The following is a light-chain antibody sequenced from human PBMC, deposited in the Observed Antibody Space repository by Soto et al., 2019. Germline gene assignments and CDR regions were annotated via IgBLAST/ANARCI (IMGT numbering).Light chain of an antibody. J-gene: IGLJ1*01. CDR1: SSDVGGYKH. CDR3: SSYRGSSTLV. Sequence: QSVLTQPASVSGSPGQSITISCIGTSSDVGGYKHVSWYQQHPGKAPKVMIYGVSNRPSGVSNRFSGSKSGNTASLTISGLQAEDEADYYCSSYRGSSTLVFGTGTKLTVL. V-gene: IGLV2-14*01. CDR2: GVS.